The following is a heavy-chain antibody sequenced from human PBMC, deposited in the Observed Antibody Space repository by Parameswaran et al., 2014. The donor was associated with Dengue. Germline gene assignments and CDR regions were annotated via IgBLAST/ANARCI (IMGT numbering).Heavy chain of an antibody. D-gene: IGHD2-15*01. V-gene: IGHV3-74*01. CDR2: INSDGSST. Sequence: VRQAPGKGLVWVSRINSDGSSTSYADSVKGRFTISRDNAKNTLYLQMNSLRAEDTAVYYCARDARVALDYWGQGTLVTVSS. CDR3: ARDARVALDY. J-gene: IGHJ4*02.